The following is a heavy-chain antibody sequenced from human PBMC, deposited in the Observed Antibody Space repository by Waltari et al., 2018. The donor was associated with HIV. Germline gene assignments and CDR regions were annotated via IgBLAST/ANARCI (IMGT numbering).Heavy chain of an antibody. Sequence: VESGGGLVEPGGSLTLSCSTAGFTFPHYRMNWVRRRPGTGLEWVASLKRDGTEPSYGDATEGRFTISRDNSANSVFLHIDRLKVEDTARYFCVRDDPGYLPIDYWGQGTVVTV. CDR1: GFTFPHYR. D-gene: IGHD6-25*01. CDR2: LKRDGTEP. CDR3: VRDDPGYLPIDY. J-gene: IGHJ4*02. V-gene: IGHV3-7*03.